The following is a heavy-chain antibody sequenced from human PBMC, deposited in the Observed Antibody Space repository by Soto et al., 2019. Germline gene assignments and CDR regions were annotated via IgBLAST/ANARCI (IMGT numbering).Heavy chain of an antibody. CDR3: ARGIATGQLDP. CDR1: GYTFTRYT. CDR2: INPDNGNT. D-gene: IGHD2-15*01. V-gene: IGHV1-3*01. J-gene: IGHJ5*02. Sequence: KVSCKASGYTFTRYTMNWVRQAPGQRLEWMGWINPDNGNTKSSQKFQDRVIITRDTSASTAYMDLSSLRSEDTAVYYCARGIATGQLDPWGQGTLVTVSS.